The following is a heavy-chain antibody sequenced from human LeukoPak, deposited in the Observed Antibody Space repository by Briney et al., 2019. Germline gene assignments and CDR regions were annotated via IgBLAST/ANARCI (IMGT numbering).Heavy chain of an antibody. CDR2: ISANGGST. J-gene: IGHJ4*02. V-gene: IGHV3-64D*06. D-gene: IGHD6-13*01. CDR1: GFTFSDHH. CDR3: VKDLYKGDTASWYFFHY. Sequence: GGSLSLSCAASGFTFSDHHMDWVRQAPGKGLEYVSAISANGGSTYYADSVKGRFTISRDTSKNTLYLQLSSLRAEDMAMYHCVKDLYKGDTASWYFFHYWGQGTLVTVPS.